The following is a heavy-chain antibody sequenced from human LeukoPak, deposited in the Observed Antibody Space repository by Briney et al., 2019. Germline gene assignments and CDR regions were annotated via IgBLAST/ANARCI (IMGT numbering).Heavy chain of an antibody. CDR2: TRNKANSYTT. CDR3: AKLPIPHSYGYGYYFDY. CDR1: GFTFSDHY. V-gene: IGHV3-72*01. D-gene: IGHD5-18*01. J-gene: IGHJ4*02. Sequence: GGSLRLSCAASGFTFSDHYMDWVRQAPGKGLEWVGRTRNKANSYTTEYAASVKGRFTISRDDSKNSLYLQMNSLRAEDTAVYYCAKLPIPHSYGYGYYFDYWGQGTLVTVSS.